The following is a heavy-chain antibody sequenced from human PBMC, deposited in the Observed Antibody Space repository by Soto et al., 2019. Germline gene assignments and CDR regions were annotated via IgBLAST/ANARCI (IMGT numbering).Heavy chain of an antibody. J-gene: IGHJ6*02. D-gene: IGHD1-26*01. CDR1: GYTFTGYY. V-gene: IGHV1-2*02. CDR3: ARVGATSRYYYDYCLDD. CDR2: INPNSGGT. Sequence: ASVKVSCKASGYTFTGYYMHWVRQAPGQGLEWMGWINPNSGGTNYAQKLQGRVTMTRDTSISTAYMELSRLRSDDTAVCYCARVGATSRYYYDYCLDDWGQGTPVTVSS.